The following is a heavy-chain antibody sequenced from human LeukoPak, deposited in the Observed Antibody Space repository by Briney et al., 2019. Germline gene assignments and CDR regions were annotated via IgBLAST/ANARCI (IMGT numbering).Heavy chain of an antibody. V-gene: IGHV3-7*01. D-gene: IGHD4-23*01. CDR3: AKDKSDYGGSSYYFDY. Sequence: RAGGSLRLSCVASGLSISGQWMNWVRQAPGQGLEWVANIKHDGSEEYCVDSVKGRFTISRDDGRNSVSLQMNSVRAEDTAVYYCAKDKSDYGGSSYYFDYWGQGTLVTVSS. CDR2: IKHDGSEE. CDR1: GLSISGQW. J-gene: IGHJ4*02.